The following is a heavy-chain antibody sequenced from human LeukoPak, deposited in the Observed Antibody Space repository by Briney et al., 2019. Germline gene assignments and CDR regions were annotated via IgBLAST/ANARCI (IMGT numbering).Heavy chain of an antibody. J-gene: IGHJ6*04. CDR3: PRDSVTQTILTGYYYYYGMDV. D-gene: IGHD3-9*01. Sequence: SETLSLTCTVSGGSVSSGSYYWSWIRQPPGKGLEWTGYIYYSGSTNYNPSLKSRVTISVDTSKNQFSLRLSSVTAADSAVYYCPRDSVTQTILTGYYYYYGMDVRGKGTTVTVSS. CDR2: IYYSGST. CDR1: GGSVSSGSYY. V-gene: IGHV4-61*01.